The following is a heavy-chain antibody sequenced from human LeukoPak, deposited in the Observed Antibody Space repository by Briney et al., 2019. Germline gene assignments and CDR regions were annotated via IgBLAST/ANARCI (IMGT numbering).Heavy chain of an antibody. CDR2: IYYSGST. J-gene: IGHJ4*02. CDR1: GGSISSYY. D-gene: IGHD6-6*01. CDR3: ARDGSDGWEGSSEGQRVIYFDY. Sequence: SETLSLTCTVSGGSISSYYWSWIRQPPGKGLEWIGYIYYSGSTNYNPSLKSRVTISVDTSKNQFSLKLSSVTAADTAVYYCARDGSDGWEGSSEGQRVIYFDYWGQGTLVTVSS. V-gene: IGHV4-59*12.